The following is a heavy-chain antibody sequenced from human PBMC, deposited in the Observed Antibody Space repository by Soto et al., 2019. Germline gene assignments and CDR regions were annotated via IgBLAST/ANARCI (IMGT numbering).Heavy chain of an antibody. D-gene: IGHD2-15*01. Sequence: EVQLLESGGGLAQPGGSLRLSCAASGFTFSSYAMSWVRQAPGKGLEWVSGISGSGGSTYYADSVKGRFTISRDNSKNKVYLQMNSLRAEDTAVYYCENLLVVVAALKAYWGQGTLVTVSS. J-gene: IGHJ4*02. CDR2: ISGSGGST. CDR1: GFTFSSYA. V-gene: IGHV3-23*01. CDR3: ENLLVVVAALKAY.